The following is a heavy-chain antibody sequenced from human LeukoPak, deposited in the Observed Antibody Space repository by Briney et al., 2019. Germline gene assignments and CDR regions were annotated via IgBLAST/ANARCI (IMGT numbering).Heavy chain of an antibody. CDR3: ACGDSGGIKRWLQAPLDY. J-gene: IGHJ4*02. D-gene: IGHD5-24*01. Sequence: GGSLGLSCVASGFTFSNYWMHWVRQPPGKGLVWVSRLNNDGSRTSYADSVQGRFTISRDNAKNTLYLQMNSLRDEDTAVYYCACGDSGGIKRWLQAPLDYWGQGTLVTVS. CDR1: GFTFSNYW. CDR2: LNNDGSRT. V-gene: IGHV3-74*01.